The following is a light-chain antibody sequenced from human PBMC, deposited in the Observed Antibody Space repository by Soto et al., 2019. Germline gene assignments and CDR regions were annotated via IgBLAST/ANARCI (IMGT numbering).Light chain of an antibody. CDR1: FSNVGSNT. CDR2: SDN. V-gene: IGLV1-44*01. CDR3: ASWDDSLNGVV. Sequence: QSVLTQPPSASGTPGQRVTISCSGSFSNVGSNTVNWYQQLPGTAPKLLIYSDNQRPSGVPDRFSGSESGTSASLAISGLQSEDAADYYCASWDDSLNGVVFGGGTKLTVL. J-gene: IGLJ2*01.